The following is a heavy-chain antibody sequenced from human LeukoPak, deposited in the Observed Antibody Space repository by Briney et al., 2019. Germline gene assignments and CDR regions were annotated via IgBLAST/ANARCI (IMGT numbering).Heavy chain of an antibody. CDR1: GYTFTSYG. CDR2: ISAYNGNT. J-gene: IGHJ4*02. Sequence: GASVKVSCKASGYTFTSYGISWVRQAPGQGLEWMGWISAYNGNTNYAQKLQGRVTMTTDTSTSTAYMELRSLRSDDTAVYYCARVQYSSGWYGGGQYYFDYWGQGTLVTVSS. CDR3: ARVQYSSGWYGGGQYYFDY. V-gene: IGHV1-18*01. D-gene: IGHD6-19*01.